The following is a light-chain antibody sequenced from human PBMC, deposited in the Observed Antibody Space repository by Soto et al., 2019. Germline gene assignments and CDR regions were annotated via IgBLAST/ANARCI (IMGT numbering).Light chain of an antibody. CDR1: SSDIGDNT. V-gene: IGLV1-47*02. CDR3: ASWDDSLSAVL. J-gene: IGLJ3*02. CDR2: NSN. Sequence: QSVLTQPPSASGTPGQRVTISCSGGSSDIGDNTVFWYQQLPGTAPKLLIFNSNERPSGVPDRFSGSKSGTSASLAISGLRSEDEADYYWASWDDSLSAVLFGGGTKLTVL.